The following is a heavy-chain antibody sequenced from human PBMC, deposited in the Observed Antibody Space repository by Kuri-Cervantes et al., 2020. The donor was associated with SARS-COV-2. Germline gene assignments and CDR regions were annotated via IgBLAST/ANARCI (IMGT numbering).Heavy chain of an antibody. CDR3: EAELEAAYGMDV. D-gene: IGHD1-7*01. CDR2: IWYDGSNK. V-gene: IGHV3-33*01. Sequence: GESPKISCAASGFTFSSYGMHWVRQAPGKGLEWVAVIWYDGSNKYYVDSVKGQFTISRDNSKNTLYLQMNSLRAEDTAVYYCEAELEAAYGMDVWGQGTTVTVSS. CDR1: GFTFSSYG. J-gene: IGHJ6*02.